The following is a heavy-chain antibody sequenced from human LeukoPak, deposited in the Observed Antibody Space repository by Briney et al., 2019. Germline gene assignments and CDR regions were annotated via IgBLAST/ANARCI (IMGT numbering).Heavy chain of an antibody. CDR1: GGSISSYY. D-gene: IGHD3-10*01. J-gene: IGHJ6*03. V-gene: IGHV4-4*07. CDR2: IHTSGST. CDR3: ARDRYYYGSGSYPYMNV. Sequence: PSETLSLTCTFSGGSISSYYWSWIRQPAGKGLEWIGRIHTSGSTNYNPSLKSRVTMSVDTSKNQFSLKLSSATAVDTAVYYCARDRYYYGSGSYPYMNVWGKGTTVTISS.